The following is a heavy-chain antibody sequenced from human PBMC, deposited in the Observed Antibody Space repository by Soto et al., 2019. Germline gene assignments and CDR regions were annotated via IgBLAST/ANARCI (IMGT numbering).Heavy chain of an antibody. CDR1: GGTFSSYA. V-gene: IGHV1-69*13. D-gene: IGHD3-22*01. J-gene: IGHJ4*02. CDR2: IIPIFGTA. Sequence: SVKVSCKAAGGTFSSYAISWVRQAPGQGLEWMGGIIPIFGTANYAQKFQGRVTITADESTSTAYMELSSLRSEDTAVYYCAMASDSSGYYTSYFDYWGQGTLVTVSS. CDR3: AMASDSSGYYTSYFDY.